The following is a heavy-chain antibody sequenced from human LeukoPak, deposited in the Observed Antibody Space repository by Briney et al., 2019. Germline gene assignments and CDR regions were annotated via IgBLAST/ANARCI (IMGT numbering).Heavy chain of an antibody. CDR2: IKQDGNKK. J-gene: IGHJ4*02. Sequence: ETLSLTCAVYGGTFSGYYWSWIRQAPGKGLEWVANIKQDGNKKYYVDSVKGRFTISRDNSKNTLYLQMNSLRAEDTAVYYCGSTTVTTDYYFDYWGQGTLVTVSS. CDR3: GSTTVTTDYYFDY. V-gene: IGHV3-7*01. D-gene: IGHD4-17*01. CDR1: GGTFSGYY.